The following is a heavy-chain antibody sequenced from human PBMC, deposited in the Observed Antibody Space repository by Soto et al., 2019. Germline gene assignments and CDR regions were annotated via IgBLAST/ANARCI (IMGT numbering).Heavy chain of an antibody. CDR3: ARHKYCSGGSCYSGYYYYGMDV. J-gene: IGHJ6*02. V-gene: IGHV5-51*01. CDR2: IYPGDSDT. D-gene: IGHD2-15*01. CDR1: GYSFTSYW. Sequence: PGESLKISCKGSGYSFTSYWIGWVRQMPGKGLEWMGIIYPGDSDTRYSPSFQGQVTISADKSISTAYLQWSSLKASDTAMYYCARHKYCSGGSCYSGYYYYGMDVWGQGTTVTVSS.